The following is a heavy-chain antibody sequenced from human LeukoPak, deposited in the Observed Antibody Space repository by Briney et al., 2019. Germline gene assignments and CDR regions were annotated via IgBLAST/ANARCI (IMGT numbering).Heavy chain of an antibody. J-gene: IGHJ5*02. Sequence: ASVKVSCKSSGYKFTAYYIHWIRQAPGQGLEWMGWVNPDSGGTNCTQKYQGRLTLTRDTSVTTVYMELSSLTSDDTAVYYCARVWVACGWSNWFDPWGQGTLVTVSS. V-gene: IGHV1-2*02. CDR3: ARVWVACGWSNWFDP. CDR1: GYKFTAYY. D-gene: IGHD6-19*01. CDR2: VNPDSGGT.